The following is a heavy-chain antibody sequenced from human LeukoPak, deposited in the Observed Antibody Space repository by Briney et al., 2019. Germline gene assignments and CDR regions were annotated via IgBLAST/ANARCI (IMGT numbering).Heavy chain of an antibody. CDR3: ARARDYYGSGSYDLDWFDP. V-gene: IGHV3-23*01. D-gene: IGHD3-10*01. CDR1: GFTFSSYA. CDR2: ISGSGGST. Sequence: GGSLRLSCAASGFTFSSYAMSWVRQAPGKGLEWVSAISGSGGSTYYADSVKGRFTISRDNAKNSLYLQMNSLRAEDTAVYYCARARDYYGSGSYDLDWFDPWGQGTLVTVSS. J-gene: IGHJ5*02.